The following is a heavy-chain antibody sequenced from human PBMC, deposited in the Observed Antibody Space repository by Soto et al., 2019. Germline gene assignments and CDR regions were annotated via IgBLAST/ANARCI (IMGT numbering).Heavy chain of an antibody. CDR1: GGSFSGYY. CDR2: INHSGST. J-gene: IGHJ4*02. CDR3: AKNWNWGSLVH. V-gene: IGHV4-34*01. Sequence: PSETLSLTCAGYGGSFSGYYWTWIRQPPGTGLEWIGEINHSGSTNYNPSLKSRVTISVDTPKNQFSLKLSSVTAADTAVYYCAKNWNWGSLVHWGQGTLVTVSS. D-gene: IGHD7-27*01.